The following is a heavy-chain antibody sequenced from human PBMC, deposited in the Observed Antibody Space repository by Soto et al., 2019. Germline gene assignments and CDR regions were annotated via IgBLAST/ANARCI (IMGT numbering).Heavy chain of an antibody. D-gene: IGHD2-8*01. J-gene: IGHJ4*02. V-gene: IGHV4-59*01. CDR2: IDDSGTT. Sequence: SETLSLTCIVSGASISSSSWGWGWIRQSPGKGLDWIGYIDDSGTTYYNPSLKTRLTMSIDTSKNQFSLNLRSVTAADTAVYYCARVNINVSTYYFDQWGQGTPVTVSS. CDR1: GASISSSS. CDR3: ARVNINVSTYYFDQ.